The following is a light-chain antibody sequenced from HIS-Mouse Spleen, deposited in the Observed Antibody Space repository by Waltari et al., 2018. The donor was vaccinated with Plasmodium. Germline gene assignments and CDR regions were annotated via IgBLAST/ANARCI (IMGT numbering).Light chain of an antibody. CDR3: QQYYSTPPT. J-gene: IGKJ3*01. V-gene: IGKV4-1*01. Sequence: DIVMTQSPDSLAVSLGERATINCKSSQSVLYSSNNKNYSVWYQQKPGQPPKLLIYWASTRESGVPDRFSGSGSGTDFTLTISSLQAEDVAVYYCQQYYSTPPTFGPGTKVDIK. CDR2: WAS. CDR1: QSVLYSSNNKNY.